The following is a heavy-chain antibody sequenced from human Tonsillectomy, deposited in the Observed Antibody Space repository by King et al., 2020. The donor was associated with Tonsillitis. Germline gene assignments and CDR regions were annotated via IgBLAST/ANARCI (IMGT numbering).Heavy chain of an antibody. V-gene: IGHV3-11*06. J-gene: IGHJ3*02. CDR3: ATERVPAAQRKCPDAFDI. CDR1: GFTFSDYY. D-gene: IGHD2-2*01. CDR2: ISSGSSYT. Sequence: VQLVESGGGLVKPGGSLRLSCAVSGFTFSDYYMSWIRQAPGKGLEWVSYISSGSSYTNYADSVKGRFNISRDNAKNSLYLQMNSLRAEDRAVYYCATERVPAAQRKCPDAFDIWGQGTMVIVSS.